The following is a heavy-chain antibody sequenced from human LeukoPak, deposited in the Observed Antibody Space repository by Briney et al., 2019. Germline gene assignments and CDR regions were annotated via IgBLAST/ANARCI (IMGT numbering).Heavy chain of an antibody. CDR2: ISNDGSNN. D-gene: IGHD6-13*01. V-gene: IGHV3-30*04. CDR3: ARAGATAGTHFDY. J-gene: IGHJ4*02. Sequence: PGGSLRLSCAASGFTFSSYAMHWVRQAPGKGLEWVAVISNDGSNNYYADSVKGRFTISRDNSKNTLYLQMNSLRAEDTAVYYCARAGATAGTHFDYWGQGTLVTVSS. CDR1: GFTFSSYA.